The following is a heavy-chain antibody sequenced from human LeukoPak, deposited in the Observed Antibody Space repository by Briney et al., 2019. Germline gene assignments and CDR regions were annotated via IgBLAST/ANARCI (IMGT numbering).Heavy chain of an antibody. V-gene: IGHV3-74*01. CDR3: VSFYETY. D-gene: IGHD2-2*01. J-gene: IGHJ4*02. CDR2: INGDGSWT. Sequence: GGSLRLSFAASGNYWMHWVRQATGKGLVWVSHINGDGSWTTYADSVKGRFTISKDNAKNTVYLQMNNLRAEDTAVYYCVSFYETYWGRGTLVTVSS. CDR1: GNYW.